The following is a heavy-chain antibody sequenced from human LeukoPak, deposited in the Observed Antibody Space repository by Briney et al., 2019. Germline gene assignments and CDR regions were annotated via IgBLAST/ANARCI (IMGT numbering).Heavy chain of an antibody. CDR2: INPNSGGT. J-gene: IGHJ4*02. CDR1: GYTFTAYY. Sequence: ASVKVSCKASGYTFTAYYMHWVRQAPGQGLEWMGWINPNSGGTNYAQKFQGRVTMTRDTSISTAYMELSRLRSDDTAVYYCARGAVGRSGWFRFDYWGQGTLVTVSS. V-gene: IGHV1-2*02. CDR3: ARGAVGRSGWFRFDY. D-gene: IGHD6-19*01.